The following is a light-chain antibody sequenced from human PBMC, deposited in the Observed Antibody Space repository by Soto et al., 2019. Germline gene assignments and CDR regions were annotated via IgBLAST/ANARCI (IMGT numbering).Light chain of an antibody. CDR3: QLYNSDS. CDR1: QSISSW. V-gene: IGKV1-5*01. J-gene: IGKJ2*01. Sequence: IQITQAPSTLSASVGDRVTITCRASQSISSWLAWYQQKPGKAPKLLIYDASSLESGVPSRFSGSGSGTEFTLTISSLQNDDFATYYCQLYNSDSFGQVT. CDR2: DAS.